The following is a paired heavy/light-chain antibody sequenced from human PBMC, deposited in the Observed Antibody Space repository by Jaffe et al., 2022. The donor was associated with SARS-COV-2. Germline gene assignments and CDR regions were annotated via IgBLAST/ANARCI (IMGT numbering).Light chain of an antibody. V-gene: IGKV1-39*01. CDR1: QSISSH. Sequence: DIQMTQSPSSLSASVGDRVTITCRASQSISSHLNWYQQKPGKAPKLLIYGASSLQSGVPSRFSGSGSGTDFTLTISSLQPEDFATYYCRQSYSTLSITFGQGTRLEIK. J-gene: IGKJ5*01. CDR3: RQSYSTLSIT. CDR2: GAS.
Heavy chain of an antibody. J-gene: IGHJ4*02. CDR3: AREGYSTRWYYFDY. CDR1: GFTFSSYT. V-gene: IGHV3-30*04. Sequence: QVQLVESGGGVVQPGRSLRLSCAASGFTFSSYTMHWVRQAPGKGLEWVTVISYDGTNEYYADSVKGRFTVSRDNSKNTLYLQMNSLRAEDTAVYYCAREGYSTRWYYFDYWGQGTLVTVSS. CDR2: ISYDGTNE. D-gene: IGHD6-13*01.